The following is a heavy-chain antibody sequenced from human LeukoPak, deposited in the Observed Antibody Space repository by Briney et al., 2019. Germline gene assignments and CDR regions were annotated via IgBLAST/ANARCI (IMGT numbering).Heavy chain of an antibody. CDR2: INHSGST. CDR1: GGSLSGYY. J-gene: IGHJ4*02. CDR3: ARARTTSSTDY. Sequence: SETLSLTRAVYGGSLSGYYWSWIRQPPGKRLEWGGEINHSGSTHYNPSLKSRVTISVDTSKNQFSLKLSSVTAADTAVYYCARARTTSSTDYWGQGTVVTVSS. D-gene: IGHD4-17*01. V-gene: IGHV4-34*01.